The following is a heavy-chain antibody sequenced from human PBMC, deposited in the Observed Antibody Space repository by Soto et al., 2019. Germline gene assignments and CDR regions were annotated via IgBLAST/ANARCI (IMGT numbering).Heavy chain of an antibody. CDR3: ARGLHFDWSLIRD. Sequence: ESGGGVVQPGRSLRLSCAASGFTFSSYGMHWVRQAPGKGLEWVAVIWYDGSNKYYADSVKGRFTISRDNSKNTLYLQMNSLRAEDTAVYYCARGLHFDWSLIRDWGQGTLVTVSS. CDR2: IWYDGSNK. V-gene: IGHV3-33*01. CDR1: GFTFSSYG. J-gene: IGHJ4*02. D-gene: IGHD3-9*01.